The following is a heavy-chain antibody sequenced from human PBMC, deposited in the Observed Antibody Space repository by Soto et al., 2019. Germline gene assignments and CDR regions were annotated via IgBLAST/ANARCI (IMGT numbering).Heavy chain of an antibody. CDR3: ARYTAAGTKVFDY. D-gene: IGHD6-13*01. CDR2: INHSGST. V-gene: IGHV4-34*01. CDR1: GGSFSGYY. J-gene: IGHJ4*02. Sequence: QVQLQQWGAGLLKPSETLSLTCAVYGGSFSGYYWSWIRQPPGKGLEWIGEINHSGSTNYNPSLKCRVTRSVDTSKNQFSLTLSSVTAADTAVYYCARYTAAGTKVFDYWGQGTLVTVSS.